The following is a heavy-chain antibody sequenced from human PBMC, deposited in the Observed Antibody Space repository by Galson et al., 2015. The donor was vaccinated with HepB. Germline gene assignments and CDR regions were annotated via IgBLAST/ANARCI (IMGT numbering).Heavy chain of an antibody. J-gene: IGHJ5*02. Sequence: SLRLSCAASGFTFSSYSMNWVRQAPGKGLEWVSYISSSSSTIYYADSVKGRFTISRDNAKNSLYLQMNSLRAEDTAVYYCAREGRWTTRFGGQNWFDPWGQGTLVTVSS. CDR3: AREGRWTTRFGGQNWFDP. CDR2: ISSSSSTI. CDR1: GFTFSSYS. D-gene: IGHD3-10*01. V-gene: IGHV3-48*01.